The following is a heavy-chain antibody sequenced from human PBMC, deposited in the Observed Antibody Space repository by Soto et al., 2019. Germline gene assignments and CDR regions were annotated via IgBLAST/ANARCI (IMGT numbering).Heavy chain of an antibody. CDR1: GGSMSSYY. CDR3: ATSYAGKRNWFDP. D-gene: IGHD1-1*01. Sequence: SETLSLTCTVSGGSMSSYYWSWIRQPPGKGLEWIGYIYNTGSTNYNPSLKSRVTISVDTSKNQFSLKLSSVTAADTAVYYCATSYAGKRNWFDPWGQGTLVTVSS. J-gene: IGHJ5*02. CDR2: IYNTGST. V-gene: IGHV4-59*01.